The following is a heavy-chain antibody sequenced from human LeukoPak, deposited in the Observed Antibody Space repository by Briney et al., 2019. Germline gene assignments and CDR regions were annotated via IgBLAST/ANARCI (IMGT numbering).Heavy chain of an antibody. CDR2: INHSGST. V-gene: IGHV4-34*01. CDR1: GGSFSGYY. J-gene: IGHJ4*02. D-gene: IGHD2-8*01. Sequence: SETLSLSCAVYGGSFSGYYWSWIRQPPGKGLEWIGEINHSGSTNYNPSLKSRVTISVDTSKNQFSLKLSSVTAADTAVYYCARAFGAYCTNGVCYHFDYWGQGTLVTVSS. CDR3: ARAFGAYCTNGVCYHFDY.